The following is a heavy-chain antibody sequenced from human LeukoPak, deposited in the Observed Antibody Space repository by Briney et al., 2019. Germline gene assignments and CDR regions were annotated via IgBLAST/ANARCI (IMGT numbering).Heavy chain of an antibody. CDR1: GASISSYTYY. Sequence: PSETLSLTCTVSGASISSYTYYWGWIRQSPGKGLEWIGSLYNSASTHYNPSLKSRVTMAVDTSKNQFSLTLRSVTAADTAIYYCARNKTITSSGTFEHWGRGPRLTVSS. V-gene: IGHV4-39*01. CDR2: LYNSAST. D-gene: IGHD1/OR15-1a*01. J-gene: IGHJ4*02. CDR3: ARNKTITSSGTFEH.